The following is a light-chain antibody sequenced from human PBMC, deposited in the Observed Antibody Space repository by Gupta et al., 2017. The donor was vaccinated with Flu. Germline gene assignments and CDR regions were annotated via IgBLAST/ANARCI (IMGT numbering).Light chain of an antibody. J-gene: IGLJ1*01. CDR2: GNS. V-gene: IGLV1-40*01. CDR3: QSYDSSLSGYV. CDR1: SSNIGAGYD. Sequence: QSVLTPPPSVSGAPGQRVTIPCTGSSSNIGAGYDVHWYQQLPGTAPKLLIYGNSNRPSGVPDRFSGSKSGTSASLAITGLQAEDEADYYCQSYDSSLSGYVFGTGTKVTVL.